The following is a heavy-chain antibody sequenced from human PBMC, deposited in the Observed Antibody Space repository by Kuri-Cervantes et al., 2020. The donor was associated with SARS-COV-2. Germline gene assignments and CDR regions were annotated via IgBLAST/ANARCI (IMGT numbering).Heavy chain of an antibody. CDR2: INPNSGGT. J-gene: IGHJ5*02. V-gene: IGHV1-2*02. Sequence: ASVKVSCKASGYTFTGYYMHWVRQAPGQGLEWMGWINPNSGGTNYAQKLQGRVTTTTDTSTSTAYMELRSLRSDDTAVYYCARDHGLWFGEENWFDPWGQGTLVTVSS. CDR3: ARDHGLWFGEENWFDP. D-gene: IGHD3-10*01. CDR1: GYTFTGYY.